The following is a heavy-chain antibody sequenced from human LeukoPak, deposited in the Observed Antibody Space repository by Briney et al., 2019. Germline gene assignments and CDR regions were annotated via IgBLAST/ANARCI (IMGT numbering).Heavy chain of an antibody. CDR2: INHSGST. Sequence: SGTLSLTCAVSGGSISSTSSTNWWSWVRQSPGKGLEWIGEINHSGSTNYNPSLKSRVTISVDTSKNQFSLKLSSVTAADTAVYYCARSGPTSHHPAGTWGQGTLVTVSS. D-gene: IGHD1-14*01. V-gene: IGHV4-4*02. CDR3: ARSGPTSHHPAGT. CDR1: GGSISSTSSTNW. J-gene: IGHJ5*02.